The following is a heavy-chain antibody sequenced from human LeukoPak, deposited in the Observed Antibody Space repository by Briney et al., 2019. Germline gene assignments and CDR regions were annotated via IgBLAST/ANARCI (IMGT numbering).Heavy chain of an antibody. D-gene: IGHD4-11*01. J-gene: IGHJ3*02. CDR2: INSDGGST. Sequence: PGGSLRLFCTAWGYPLNSWWAHWLRQVPGKGLVWVARINSDGGSTSYADSVKGRFTISRDNAKNSLYLQLNSLRAEDTAVYYCSRAQYLADDAFNIWGQGTMVTVSS. CDR1: GYPLNSWW. CDR3: SRAQYLADDAFNI. V-gene: IGHV3-74*01.